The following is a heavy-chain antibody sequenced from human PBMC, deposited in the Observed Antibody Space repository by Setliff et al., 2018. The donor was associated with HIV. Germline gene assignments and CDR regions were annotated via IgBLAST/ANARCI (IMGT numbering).Heavy chain of an antibody. J-gene: IGHJ4*02. CDR3: ARFAIVPLYFDY. CDR1: GGSISSGSYY. Sequence: SETLSLTCTVSGGSISSGSYYWSWIRQPAGKGLEWIGRIYTSGSTNYNPSLKSRVTISVDTSKNQFSLKLSSVTAADTAVYYCARFAIVPLYFDYWGQGTLVTVSS. CDR2: IYTSGST. D-gene: IGHD2-2*01. V-gene: IGHV4-61*02.